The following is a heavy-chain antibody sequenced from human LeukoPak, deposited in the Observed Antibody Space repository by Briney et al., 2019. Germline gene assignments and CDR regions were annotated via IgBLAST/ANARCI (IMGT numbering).Heavy chain of an antibody. CDR3: ARQYRDSSGYYYFDY. CDR2: VYYSGST. Sequence: ASETLSLTCTVYGGSISSFEYYWGWIRQPPGKGLEWIGSVYYSGSTHYNPSLKSQVTISVDMSRNQFSLKLSSVTAADTALYFCARQYRDSSGYYYFDYWGQGTLITVSS. CDR1: GGSISSFEYY. V-gene: IGHV4-39*01. D-gene: IGHD3-22*01. J-gene: IGHJ4*02.